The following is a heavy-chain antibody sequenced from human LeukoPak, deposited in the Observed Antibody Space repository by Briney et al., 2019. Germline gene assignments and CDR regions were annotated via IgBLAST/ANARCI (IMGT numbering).Heavy chain of an antibody. Sequence: SETLSLTXTVSGGSISGYYWSWIRQPPGKGLEWIGFIFYTGSTNYNPSLKSRATISVDTSKNQFSLRLSSVTAADTAVYSCARGGGYNTFDYWGQGTLVTVSS. J-gene: IGHJ4*02. V-gene: IGHV4-59*01. D-gene: IGHD5-24*01. CDR2: IFYTGST. CDR3: ARGGGYNTFDY. CDR1: GGSISGYY.